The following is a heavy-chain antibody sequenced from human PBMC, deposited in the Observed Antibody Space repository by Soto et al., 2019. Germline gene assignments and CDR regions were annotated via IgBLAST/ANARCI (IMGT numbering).Heavy chain of an antibody. D-gene: IGHD2-15*01. V-gene: IGHV4-31*03. CDR3: ARVRTQWGWWFDP. CDR2: IYYIGST. J-gene: IGHJ5*02. CDR1: GGSISSGDYF. Sequence: QVQLQESGPGLVKPSQTLSLTCTVSGGSISSGDYFWSWNRQHPGKGLEWIGHIYYIGSTYYNPSLKSRVTIAVDTSKNQFSLKLSSVTAADTAVYYCARVRTQWGWWFDPWGQGTLVTVSS.